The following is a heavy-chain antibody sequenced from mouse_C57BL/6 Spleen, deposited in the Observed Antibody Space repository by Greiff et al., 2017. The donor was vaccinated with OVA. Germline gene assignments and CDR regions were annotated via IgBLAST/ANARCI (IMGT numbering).Heavy chain of an antibody. D-gene: IGHD4-1*01. Sequence: EVQGVESGGDLVKPGGSLKLSCAASGFTFSSYGMSWVRQTPDKRLEWVATLSSGGSYTYYPDSVKGRFTISRDNAKNTLYLQMSSLKSEDTAMYYCARQDNWDQTWFAYWGQGTLVTVSA. J-gene: IGHJ3*01. CDR1: GFTFSSYG. CDR3: ARQDNWDQTWFAY. CDR2: LSSGGSYT. V-gene: IGHV5-6*01.